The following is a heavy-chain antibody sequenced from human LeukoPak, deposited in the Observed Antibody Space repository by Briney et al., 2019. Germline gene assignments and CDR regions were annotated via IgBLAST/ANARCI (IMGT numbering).Heavy chain of an antibody. J-gene: IGHJ4*02. CDR3: ARDYGGHFDY. V-gene: IGHV4-59*11. D-gene: IGHD4-23*01. CDR2: IYYSGST. Sequence: TETLSLTCTVSGGSISSHYWSWIRQPPGKGLEWIGYIYYSGSTNYNPSLKSRVTISVDTSKNQFPLKLSSVTAADTAVYYCARDYGGHFDYWGQGTLVTVSS. CDR1: GGSISSHY.